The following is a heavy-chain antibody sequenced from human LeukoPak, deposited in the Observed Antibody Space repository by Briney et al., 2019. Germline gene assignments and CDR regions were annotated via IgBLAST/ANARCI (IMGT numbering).Heavy chain of an antibody. CDR2: IYYSGNT. Sequence: SETLSLTCTVSGGSISSYFWSWVRQAPRQGLGYIGFIYYSGNTNYNPSFKSRVTISVDTSKKQFSLKLSSVTAADTAVYYCARDLAYRSSLRGTFDIWGQGTKVTVSS. V-gene: IGHV4-59*01. D-gene: IGHD6-19*01. J-gene: IGHJ3*02. CDR1: GGSISSYF. CDR3: ARDLAYRSSLRGTFDI.